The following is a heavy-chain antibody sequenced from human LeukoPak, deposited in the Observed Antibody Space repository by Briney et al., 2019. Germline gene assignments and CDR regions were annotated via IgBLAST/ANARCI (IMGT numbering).Heavy chain of an antibody. CDR3: ARGLRFSS. Sequence: SEALSLTCTVSGGSINSDYWSWMRQPPGKGLGWMGYIYYKGSTIYNPSLRSRVTLSLDTTKHQFSLALNSVTAADTAVYLCARGLRFSSWGQGTLVTVSS. D-gene: IGHD3-3*01. V-gene: IGHV4-59*01. CDR1: GGSINSDY. J-gene: IGHJ5*02. CDR2: IYYKGST.